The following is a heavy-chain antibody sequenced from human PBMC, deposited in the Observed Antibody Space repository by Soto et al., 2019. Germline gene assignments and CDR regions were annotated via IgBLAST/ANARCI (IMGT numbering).Heavy chain of an antibody. CDR3: ARDTVSDSYYFDY. CDR1: GGTFSSYA. J-gene: IGHJ4*02. Sequence: SVKVYCKASGGTFSSYAISWVRQAPGQGLERIGGVIPIFGTANSAQKFQGRVTITADESTSTAYMELSSLRSADTAVDYCARDTVSDSYYFDYWGQGTLVTVSS. V-gene: IGHV1-69*13. D-gene: IGHD6-19*01. CDR2: VIPIFGTA.